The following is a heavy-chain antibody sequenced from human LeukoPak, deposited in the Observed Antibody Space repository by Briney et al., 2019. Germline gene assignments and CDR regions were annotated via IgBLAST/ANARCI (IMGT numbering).Heavy chain of an antibody. D-gene: IGHD3-10*01. Sequence: SETLSLTCAVYGGSFSGYYWSWIRQPPGKGLEWIGEINHSGSTNYNPSLKSRVTISVDTSKNQFSLKLSSVTAADTAVYYCARVKLLWFGELGNGMDVWGQGTTVTVSS. J-gene: IGHJ6*02. CDR3: ARVKLLWFGELGNGMDV. CDR2: INHSGST. CDR1: GGSFSGYY. V-gene: IGHV4-34*01.